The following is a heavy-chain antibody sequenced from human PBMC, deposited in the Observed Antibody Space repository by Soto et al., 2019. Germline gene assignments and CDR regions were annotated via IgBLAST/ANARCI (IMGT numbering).Heavy chain of an antibody. D-gene: IGHD5-18*01. CDR1: GGTFSSYA. CDR2: IIPIFGTA. V-gene: IGHV1-69*12. J-gene: IGHJ6*02. Sequence: QVQLVQSGAEVKKPGSSVKVSCKASGGTFSSYAISWVRQAPGQGLEWMGGIIPIFGTANYAQKFQGRVTITADEXXSXAXXELSSLRSEDTAVYYCARDPDTAMVTNRYYYGMDVWGQGTTVTVSS. CDR3: ARDPDTAMVTNRYYYGMDV.